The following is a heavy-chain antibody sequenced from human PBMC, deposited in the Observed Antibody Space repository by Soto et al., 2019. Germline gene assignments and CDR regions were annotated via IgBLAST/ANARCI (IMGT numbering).Heavy chain of an antibody. V-gene: IGHV3-23*01. D-gene: IGHD3-10*01. CDR2: ISGSGGST. Sequence: GGSLRLSCAASGFTFSSYAMSWVRQAPGKGLEWVSAISGSGGSTYYADSVKGRFTISRDNSKNTLYLQMNSLRAEDTAVYYCAKDITMVRGVIPSYNWFDPWGQGTLVTVSS. CDR1: GFTFSSYA. CDR3: AKDITMVRGVIPSYNWFDP. J-gene: IGHJ5*02.